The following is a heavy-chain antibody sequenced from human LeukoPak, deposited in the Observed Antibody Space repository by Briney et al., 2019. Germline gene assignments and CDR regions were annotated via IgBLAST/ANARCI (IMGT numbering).Heavy chain of an antibody. CDR2: IYYSGST. CDR1: GGSISSYS. D-gene: IGHD1-26*01. CDR3: ARWVGATLSGQTYYFDY. V-gene: IGHV4-59*01. Sequence: SETLSLTCTVSGGSISSYSWSWIRQPPGKGLEWIGYIYYSGSTNYNPSLKSRVTISVDTSKNQFSLKLSSVTAADTAVYYCARWVGATLSGQTYYFDYWGQGTLVTVSS. J-gene: IGHJ4*02.